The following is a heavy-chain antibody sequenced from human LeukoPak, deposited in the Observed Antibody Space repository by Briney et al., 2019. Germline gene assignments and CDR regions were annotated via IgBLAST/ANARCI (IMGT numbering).Heavy chain of an antibody. J-gene: IGHJ6*03. CDR2: IKQDGSEK. V-gene: IGHV3-7*01. CDR3: ARDRYDFWSGYQDYSYYYYMDV. Sequence: PGGSLRLSCAASGFTFSSYWMSWVRQAPGKGLEWVANIKQDGSEKYNVDSVKGRFTISRDNAKNSLYLQMNSLRAEDTAVYYCARDRYDFWSGYQDYSYYYYMDVWGKGTTVTVSS. D-gene: IGHD3-3*01. CDR1: GFTFSSYW.